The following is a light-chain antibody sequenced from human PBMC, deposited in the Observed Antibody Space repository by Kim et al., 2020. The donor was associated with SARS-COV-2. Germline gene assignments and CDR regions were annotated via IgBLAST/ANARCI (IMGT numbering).Light chain of an antibody. Sequence: TQALSVSVALGQTARITCGGNNIGSKNVHRYKQKPGQAPVLVIYRDSPERFSGSNSGNTATLTISRAQAGDEADYYCQVWDSSTCLFGGGTQLTVL. CDR2: RDS. J-gene: IGLJ3*02. CDR3: QVWDSSTCL. V-gene: IGLV3-9*01. CDR1: NIGSKN.